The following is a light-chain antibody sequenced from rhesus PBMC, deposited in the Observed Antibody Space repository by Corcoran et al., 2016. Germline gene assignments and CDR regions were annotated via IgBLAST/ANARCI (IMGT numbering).Light chain of an antibody. Sequence: DIQMSQSPSSLSASVGDRVTITCRASQGIRSYLNWYQQKPGKAPTLLIYYPNSLASGVPSRFTGSGSGTECTLTISSLQPEDLATYYCQQGNSNPLTFGGGTKGESK. CDR1: QGIRSY. CDR3: QQGNSNPLT. CDR2: YPN. J-gene: IGKJ4*01. V-gene: IGKV1-32*02.